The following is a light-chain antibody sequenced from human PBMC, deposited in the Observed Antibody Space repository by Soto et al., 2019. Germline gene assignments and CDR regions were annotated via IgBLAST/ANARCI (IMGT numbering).Light chain of an antibody. CDR3: GTHTGTGSYV. V-gene: IGLV2-14*01. Sequence: QSVLTQPASVSGSPGQSIAISCTGTSSDIGAYNYVSWYQQHPGKAPKLMIYDVSNRPSAVSNRFSGSKSGNTASLTISCLQGEEGVASTGGTHTGTGSYVF. CDR2: DVS. CDR1: SSDIGAYNY. J-gene: IGLJ1*01.